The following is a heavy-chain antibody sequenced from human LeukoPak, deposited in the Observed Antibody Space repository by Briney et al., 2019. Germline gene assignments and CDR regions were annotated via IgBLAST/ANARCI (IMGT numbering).Heavy chain of an antibody. D-gene: IGHD3-22*01. Sequence: ASVKVSSKASGYTFTAYYMHWVRQAPGQGREWMGWINPNSGGTNYAQKSQGRVTMTRDTSVSTAYMELSRLRSDDTAVYYCARGGSRYYDSSGYYYDYWGQGTLVTVSS. CDR1: GYTFTAYY. J-gene: IGHJ4*02. V-gene: IGHV1-2*02. CDR2: INPNSGGT. CDR3: ARGGSRYYDSSGYYYDY.